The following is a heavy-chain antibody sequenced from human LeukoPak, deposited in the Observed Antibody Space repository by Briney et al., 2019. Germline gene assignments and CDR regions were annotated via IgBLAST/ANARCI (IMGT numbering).Heavy chain of an antibody. J-gene: IGHJ3*02. CDR1: GFTFSSYG. V-gene: IGHV3-30*18. CDR2: ISYDGSNK. D-gene: IGHD4-17*01. Sequence: PGGSLRLSCAASGFTFSSYGMHWVRQAPGKGLEWVAVISYDGSNKYYADSVKGRFTISRDNSKNTLYLQMNSLRAEDTAVYYCAKRDYGDYAGAFDIWGQGTMVTVSS. CDR3: AKRDYGDYAGAFDI.